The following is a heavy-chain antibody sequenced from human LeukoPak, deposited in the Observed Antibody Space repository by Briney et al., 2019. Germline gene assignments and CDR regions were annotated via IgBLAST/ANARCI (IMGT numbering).Heavy chain of an antibody. D-gene: IGHD6-6*01. Sequence: SETLSLTCTVSGGSISTNNYYWGWIRQPPGQGLEWIGSGFYSGNTYFNPSLRSRVTISVDTSKNQFSLKMNSVTAADTAVYYCARELRSSKYFDSWGQGALIIVSS. J-gene: IGHJ4*02. CDR3: ARELRSSKYFDS. CDR2: GFYSGNT. V-gene: IGHV4-39*02. CDR1: GGSISTNNYY.